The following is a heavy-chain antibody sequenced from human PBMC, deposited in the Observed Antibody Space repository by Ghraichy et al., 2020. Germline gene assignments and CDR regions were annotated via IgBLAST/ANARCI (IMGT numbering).Heavy chain of an antibody. CDR1: GGSITSSSYS. V-gene: IGHV4-39*01. Sequence: SETLSLTCTVSGGSITSSSYSSGWFRQPPGKGLEWIGSIYYSGSTYYNPSLKSRVTISVDTSKNQFSLKLSSVTAADTAVYYCARHPKPYYDFWSGYLGHFDYWGQGTLVTVPS. CDR2: IYYSGST. CDR3: ARHPKPYYDFWSGYLGHFDY. J-gene: IGHJ4*02. D-gene: IGHD3-3*01.